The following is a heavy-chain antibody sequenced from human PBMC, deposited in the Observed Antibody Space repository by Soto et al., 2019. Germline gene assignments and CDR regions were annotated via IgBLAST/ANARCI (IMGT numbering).Heavy chain of an antibody. CDR2: IDPSDSYT. D-gene: IGHD3-22*01. Sequence: PGESLKISCKGSGYSFTSYWISWVRQMPGKGLEWMGRIDPSDSYTNYSPSFQGHVTISADKSISTAYLQWSSLKASDTAMYYCARHIDSYYYDSSGYYFGMDVWGQGTTVTV. CDR3: ARHIDSYYYDSSGYYFGMDV. CDR1: GYSFTSYW. J-gene: IGHJ6*02. V-gene: IGHV5-10-1*01.